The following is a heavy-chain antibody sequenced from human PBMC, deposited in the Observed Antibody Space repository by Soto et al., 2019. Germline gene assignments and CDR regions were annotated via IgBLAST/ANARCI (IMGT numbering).Heavy chain of an antibody. Sequence: SLTMSLTSTVADGTSRSGGCYWSWIRQHPGKGLEWIGYIYYSGSTYYNPSLKSRVTISVDTSKNQFSLKLSSVTAADTAVYYCARVGGINWFDPWGQGTLVTVSS. CDR3: ARVGGINWFDP. V-gene: IGHV4-31*03. CDR1: DGTSRSGGCY. D-gene: IGHD3-16*01. CDR2: IYYSGST. J-gene: IGHJ5*02.